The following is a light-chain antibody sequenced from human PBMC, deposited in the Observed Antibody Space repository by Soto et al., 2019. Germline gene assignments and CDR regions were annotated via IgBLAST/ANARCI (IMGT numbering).Light chain of an antibody. CDR1: QSIGYW. V-gene: IGKV1-5*01. CDR3: QQYNSYPWT. Sequence: EIQMTQSPSTLSASVGDRVTITCRASQSIGYWLAWYQQKPGKAPNLLIYDASSLESGVPSRFSGSGSGTEFTLTSISLQPDDFATYYCQQYNSYPWTFGQGTKVEIK. CDR2: DAS. J-gene: IGKJ1*01.